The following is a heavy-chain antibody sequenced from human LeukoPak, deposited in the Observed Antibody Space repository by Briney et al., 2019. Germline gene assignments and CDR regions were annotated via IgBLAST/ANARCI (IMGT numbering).Heavy chain of an antibody. CDR3: ARGTGTSIDY. J-gene: IGHJ4*02. D-gene: IGHD1-1*01. V-gene: IGHV3-21*01. CDR1: GFTFSSYS. Sequence: EGSLRLSCAASGFTFSSYSMTWVRQAPGKGLEWVSSISSSSSYIYYADSVKGRFTISRDNAKNSLYLQMNSLRAEDTAVYYCARGTGTSIDYWGQGTLVTVSS. CDR2: ISSSSSYI.